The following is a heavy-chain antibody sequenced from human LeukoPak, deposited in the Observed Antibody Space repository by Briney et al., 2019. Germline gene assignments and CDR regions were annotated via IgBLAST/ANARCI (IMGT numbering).Heavy chain of an antibody. D-gene: IGHD3-10*01. J-gene: IGHJ4*02. CDR3: ARLGDYGSGSSSY. CDR1: GDSISSRSYY. V-gene: IGHV4-39*01. Sequence: PSETLSLTCTVSGDSISSRSYYWGWIRQPPGKGLEWLVGVYYSESTYYNPSLKSRVTISVDTSKNQFSLKLSSVTAADTAAYYCARLGDYGSGSSSYWGQGTLVTVSS. CDR2: VYYSEST.